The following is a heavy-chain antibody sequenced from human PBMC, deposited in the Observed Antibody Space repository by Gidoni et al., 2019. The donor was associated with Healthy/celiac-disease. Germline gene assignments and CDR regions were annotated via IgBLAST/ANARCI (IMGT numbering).Heavy chain of an antibody. Sequence: QVQLVQSGAEVKKAGASVKDSCQASGDTFTSFDINWVRQATGQAREWMGWLNPNRGNTGYAQKFQGRVTMTRNTSISTAYMELSSLRSEDTAVYYCARGKGGDWRYYYYYYGMDVWGQGTTVTVSS. V-gene: IGHV1-8*01. CDR2: LNPNRGNT. D-gene: IGHD2-21*02. J-gene: IGHJ6*02. CDR3: ARGKGGDWRYYYYYYGMDV. CDR1: GDTFTSFD.